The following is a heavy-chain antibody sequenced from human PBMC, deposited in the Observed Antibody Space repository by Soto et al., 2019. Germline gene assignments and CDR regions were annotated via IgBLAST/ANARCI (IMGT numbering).Heavy chain of an antibody. CDR1: GFIFNGYA. CDR2: ISYDGSNE. D-gene: IGHD2-2*01. Sequence: GGSLRLSCAASGFIFNGYAMYWVRQAPGKGLEWVALISYDGSNEYYAASVKGRFSVSRDNSENTLFLQMTSLRPDDTALYYCARSSAWASFGGEDYWGQGTLVTVSS. CDR3: ARSSAWASFGGEDY. V-gene: IGHV3-30*04. J-gene: IGHJ4*02.